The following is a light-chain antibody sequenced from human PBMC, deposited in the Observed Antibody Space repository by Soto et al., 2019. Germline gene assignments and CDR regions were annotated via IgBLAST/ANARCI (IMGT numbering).Light chain of an antibody. V-gene: IGKV1-5*03. CDR3: QYWDDYSWT. J-gene: IGKJ1*01. CDR2: KAS. Sequence: DIQITQTPSTLSASVGDRVTITCRASQSITDLLAWYQQKPGKAPKFLIYKASNLEGGVPSRFSGSGSGTEFTLTISSVQPDDFATYYCQYWDDYSWTFGQGTKVEIK. CDR1: QSITDL.